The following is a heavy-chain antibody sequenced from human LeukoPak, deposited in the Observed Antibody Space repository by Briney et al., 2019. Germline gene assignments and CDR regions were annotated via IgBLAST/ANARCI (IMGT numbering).Heavy chain of an antibody. CDR3: ARNRIRYLDY. D-gene: IGHD2/OR15-2a*01. J-gene: IGHJ4*02. V-gene: IGHV3-48*03. Sequence: TGGSLRLSCAAFGFTSTSYGMHWVRQAPGKGLEWVSYISSSGSTIYYADSVKGRFTISRDNAKNSLYLQMNSLRAEDTAVYYCARNRIRYLDYWGQGTLVTVFS. CDR1: GFTSTSYG. CDR2: ISSSGSTI.